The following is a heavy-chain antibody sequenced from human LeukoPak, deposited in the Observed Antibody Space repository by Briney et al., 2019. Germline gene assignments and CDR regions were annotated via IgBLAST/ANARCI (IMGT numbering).Heavy chain of an antibody. CDR1: GGSFSGYY. CDR3: ARDRTVTTQGWFDP. CDR2: INHSGST. Sequence: SETLSLTCAVYGGSFSGYYWSWIRQPPGKGLEWIGEINHSGSTNYNPPLKSRVTISVDTSKNQFSLKLSSVTAADTAVYYCARDRTVTTQGWFDPWGQGTLVTVSS. J-gene: IGHJ5*02. D-gene: IGHD4-17*01. V-gene: IGHV4-34*01.